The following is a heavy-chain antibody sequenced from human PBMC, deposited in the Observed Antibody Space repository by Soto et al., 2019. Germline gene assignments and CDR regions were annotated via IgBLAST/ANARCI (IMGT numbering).Heavy chain of an antibody. V-gene: IGHV1-18*01. Sequence: QVQLVQSGDEVKKPGASVKGSCKASGYIFVNYGIAWVRQAPGQGLEWMGWISPYTGNTHSATKIQGRLTMTTDTSTSTAYMDLGSLTSADTAVYYCVMVDNYITPTPQDVWGQGTTVTVSS. CDR3: VMVDNYITPTPQDV. J-gene: IGHJ6*02. CDR2: ISPYTGNT. D-gene: IGHD5-12*01. CDR1: GYIFVNYG.